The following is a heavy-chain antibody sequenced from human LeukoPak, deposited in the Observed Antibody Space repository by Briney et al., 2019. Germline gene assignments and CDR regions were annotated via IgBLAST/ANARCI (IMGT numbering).Heavy chain of an antibody. CDR3: ARDSFVVVPAAPLYYFDY. D-gene: IGHD2-2*01. V-gene: IGHV1-2*02. CDR1: GYTFTGYY. J-gene: IGHJ4*02. Sequence: GASVKVSCKASGYTFTGYYMHWVRQAPGQGLEWMGWINPNSGGTNYAQKFQGRVTMTRDTSISTAYMELSRLRSDDTAVYYCARDSFVVVPAAPLYYFDYWGQGTLVTVSS. CDR2: INPNSGGT.